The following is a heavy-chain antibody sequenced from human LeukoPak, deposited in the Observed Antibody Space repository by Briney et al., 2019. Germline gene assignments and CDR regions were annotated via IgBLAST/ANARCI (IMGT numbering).Heavy chain of an antibody. CDR2: ISYDGSNK. J-gene: IGHJ4*02. Sequence: GSLRLSCAASGFSFSSYAMHWVRQAPGKGLEWVAVISYDGSNKYYADSVKGRFTISRDNSKNTLYLQMNSLRAEDTAVYYCARGLRDNYDSIEGYLDYWGQGTMVTVSS. CDR3: ARGLRDNYDSIEGYLDY. CDR1: GFSFSSYA. D-gene: IGHD3-22*01. V-gene: IGHV3-30*04.